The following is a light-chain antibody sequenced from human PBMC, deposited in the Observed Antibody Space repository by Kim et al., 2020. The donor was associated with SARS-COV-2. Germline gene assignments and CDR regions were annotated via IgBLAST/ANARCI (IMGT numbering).Light chain of an antibody. CDR3: QQYATSPS. V-gene: IGKV3-20*01. Sequence: VLTQSPGTLSLSTGERATLSCRTSQSLSGGHIAWYQQKPGQAPRLVIYEASIWASGVPDRFSGRGSGTDFSLTISRLEPEDVAVYYCQQYATSPSFGQGTKVDIK. CDR1: QSLSGGH. J-gene: IGKJ1*01. CDR2: EAS.